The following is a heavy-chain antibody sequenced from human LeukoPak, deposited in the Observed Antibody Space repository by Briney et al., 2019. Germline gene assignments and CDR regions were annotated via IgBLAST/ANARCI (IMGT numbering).Heavy chain of an antibody. J-gene: IGHJ4*02. CDR3: ARGSEYTSSTNYYFDY. Sequence: GGSLRLSCAVSGFSVSGYWMTWVRQAPGKGLEWVANIKQDGSEKHYVDSVKGRFTISRDNAKKSLFLHMNSLRVEDTAVYYCARGSEYTSSTNYYFDYWGQGTLVTVSS. CDR1: GFSVSGYW. V-gene: IGHV3-7*01. D-gene: IGHD6-6*01. CDR2: IKQDGSEK.